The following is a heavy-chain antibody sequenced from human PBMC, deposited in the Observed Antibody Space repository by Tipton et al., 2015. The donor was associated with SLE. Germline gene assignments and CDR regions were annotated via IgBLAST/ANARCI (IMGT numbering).Heavy chain of an antibody. CDR3: ARQGQQLVRPYYYGMDV. D-gene: IGHD6-13*01. J-gene: IGHJ6*02. V-gene: IGHV4-59*08. CDR1: GGSISSYY. CDR2: IYYSGST. Sequence: LRLSCTVSGGSISSYYWSWIRQPPGKGLEWIGYIYYSGSTNYNPSLKSRATISVDTSKNQLSLKLSSVTAADTAVYYCARQGQQLVRPYYYGMDVWGQGTTVTVSS.